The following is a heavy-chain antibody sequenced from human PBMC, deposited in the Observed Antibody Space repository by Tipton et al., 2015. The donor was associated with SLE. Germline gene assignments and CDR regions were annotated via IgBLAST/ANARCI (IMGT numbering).Heavy chain of an antibody. V-gene: IGHV4-4*07. D-gene: IGHD3-9*01. CDR2: IYTSGST. J-gene: IGHJ4*02. Sequence: TLSLTCTVSGGSISSYYWSWVRQPAGKGLEWIGRIYTSGSTNYNPSLKSRVTMSVDTSKNQFSLKLSSVTAADTAVYYCARDLFPASWLDYWGQGTLVTVSS. CDR1: GGSISSYY. CDR3: ARDLFPASWLDY.